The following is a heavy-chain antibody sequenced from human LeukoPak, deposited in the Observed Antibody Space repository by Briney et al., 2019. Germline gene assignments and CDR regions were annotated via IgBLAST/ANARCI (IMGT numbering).Heavy chain of an antibody. CDR2: IYTSGST. Sequence: PPETLSLTCTVSGGSISSYYWSWIRQPAGKGLEWIGRIYTSGSTNYNPSLKSRVTMSVDTSKNQFSLKLSSVTAADTAVYYCARLWSTYCNGGSCPHQPNYWGQGTLVTVSS. CDR1: GGSISSYY. J-gene: IGHJ4*02. V-gene: IGHV4-4*07. D-gene: IGHD2-15*01. CDR3: ARLWSTYCNGGSCPHQPNY.